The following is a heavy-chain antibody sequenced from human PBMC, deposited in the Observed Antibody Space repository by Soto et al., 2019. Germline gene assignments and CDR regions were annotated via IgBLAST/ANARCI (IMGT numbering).Heavy chain of an antibody. D-gene: IGHD1-26*01. CDR3: ARGLISGSHYSGGWYYFDS. CDR1: GGSFSGYI. CDR2: INHSGSA. Sequence: SETLSLTCDVYGGSFSGYIWTWIRQTPGKGLQWIGQINHSGSANYNPSLKSRVTISVHTSKSQFSLELSSVTAADTAVYYCARGLISGSHYSGGWYYFDSWGQGTQVTVS. J-gene: IGHJ4*02. V-gene: IGHV4-34*01.